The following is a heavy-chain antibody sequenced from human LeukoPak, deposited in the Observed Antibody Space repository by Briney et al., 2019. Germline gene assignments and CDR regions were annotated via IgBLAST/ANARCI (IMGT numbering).Heavy chain of an antibody. CDR1: GYTFTGYY. D-gene: IGHD3-10*01. V-gene: IGHV1-2*02. CDR3: ARVPASYGSGSYYKRPFDY. J-gene: IGHJ4*02. Sequence: ASVKVSCKASGYTFTGYYMHWVRQAPGQGLEWMGWINPNSGGTNYAQKFQGRVTMTRDTSISTAYMELSRLRSEDTAVYYCARVPASYGSGSYYKRPFDYWNQGTLVTVSS. CDR2: INPNSGGT.